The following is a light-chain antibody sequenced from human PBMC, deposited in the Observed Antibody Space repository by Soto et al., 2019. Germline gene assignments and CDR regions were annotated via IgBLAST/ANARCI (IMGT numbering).Light chain of an antibody. CDR1: QTLKRTY. CDR2: DAS. CDR3: QQRSNWPPIT. Sequence: EIVLIDAPGTLSLSPVERATLACRAIQTLKRTYIAWYQQKPGQAPRLLIYDASNRATGIPARFSGSGSGTDFTLTISSLEPEDFAVYYCQQRSNWPPITFGQGTRLEIK. V-gene: IGKV3-11*01. J-gene: IGKJ5*01.